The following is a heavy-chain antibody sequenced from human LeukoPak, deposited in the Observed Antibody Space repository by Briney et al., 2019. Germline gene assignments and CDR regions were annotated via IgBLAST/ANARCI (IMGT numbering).Heavy chain of an antibody. V-gene: IGHV4-4*07. CDR1: GGSISSYY. Sequence: SETLSLTCTVSGGSISSYYWSWIRQPAGKGLEWIGRIYTSGSTNYNPSLKSRVTMSVDTSKNQFSLKLSSVTAADTAVYYCARDGYSSGWYRRNWFDPWGRGTLVTVSS. J-gene: IGHJ5*02. CDR3: ARDGYSSGWYRRNWFDP. D-gene: IGHD6-19*01. CDR2: IYTSGST.